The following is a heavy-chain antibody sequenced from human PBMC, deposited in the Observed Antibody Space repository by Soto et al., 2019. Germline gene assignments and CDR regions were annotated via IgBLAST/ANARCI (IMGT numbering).Heavy chain of an antibody. CDR2: IYPGDSDN. CDR1: GYIFATYW. V-gene: IGHV5-51*01. CDR3: ARSLRRGTCDY. D-gene: IGHD6-25*01. J-gene: IGHJ4*02. Sequence: GESLKISFKGPGYIFATYWLGWVRQMPGKGLEWMRSIYPGDSDNNYSPSCEGPITISVAKSINTAYLQRSSTKATANAQVYVARSLRRGTCDYLGQGTLVTVSS.